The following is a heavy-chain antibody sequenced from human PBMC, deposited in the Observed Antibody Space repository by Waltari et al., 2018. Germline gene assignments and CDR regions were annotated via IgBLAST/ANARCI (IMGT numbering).Heavy chain of an antibody. V-gene: IGHV3-23*01. CDR3: AKLPDMIVVVITLDY. D-gene: IGHD3-22*01. J-gene: IGHJ4*02. CDR1: GFTFSSYA. CDR2: ISGSGGST. Sequence: EVQLLESGGGLVQPGGSLRLSCAASGFTFSSYAMSWVRQAPGKGLEWVSAISGSGGSTDYADSGKGRFTISRDNSKNTLYLQMNSLRAEDTAVYYCAKLPDMIVVVITLDYWGQGTLVTVSS.